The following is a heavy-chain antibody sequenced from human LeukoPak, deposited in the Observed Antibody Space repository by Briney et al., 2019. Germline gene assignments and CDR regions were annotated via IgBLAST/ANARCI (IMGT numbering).Heavy chain of an antibody. Sequence: GASVKVSCKASGYTFTSYDINWVRQATGQGLEWMGWMNPNSGNTGYAQKFQGRVTMTRDTSISTAYMELSRLRSDDTAVYYCARQAGYYGSGTWDNWFDPWGQGTLVTVSS. D-gene: IGHD3-10*01. CDR2: MNPNSGNT. J-gene: IGHJ5*02. V-gene: IGHV1-8*02. CDR3: ARQAGYYGSGTWDNWFDP. CDR1: GYTFTSYD.